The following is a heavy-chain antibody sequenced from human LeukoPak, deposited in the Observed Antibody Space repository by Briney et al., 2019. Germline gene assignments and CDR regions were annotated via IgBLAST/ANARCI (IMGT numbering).Heavy chain of an antibody. CDR3: SRSHDYGGLYFYYYMDV. D-gene: IGHD4-23*01. J-gene: IGHJ6*03. CDR2: IYYSGST. Sequence: SETLSLTCTVSGGSISSSSYFWGWIRQPPGKGLEWIGSIYYSGSTYYNPSLKSRVTISVGTSKNQFSLNLRSVTAADTAIYFCSRSHDYGGLYFYYYMDVWGKGTTVTVSS. CDR1: GGSISSSSYF. V-gene: IGHV4-39*01.